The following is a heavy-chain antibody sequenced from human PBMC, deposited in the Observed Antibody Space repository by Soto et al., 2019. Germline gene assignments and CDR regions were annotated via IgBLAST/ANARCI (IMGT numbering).Heavy chain of an antibody. Sequence: SETLSLTCSVSGGSISKYYWSWIRQPPGKGLEWIGYIHYSGSTNYNPSLKSRITMSVDTSKNQLSLKLSSVTAADMAVYYCARGNGWFYYWGQGTLVTVSS. J-gene: IGHJ4*02. CDR2: IHYSGST. V-gene: IGHV4-59*01. CDR1: GGSISKYY. CDR3: ARGNGWFYY. D-gene: IGHD6-19*01.